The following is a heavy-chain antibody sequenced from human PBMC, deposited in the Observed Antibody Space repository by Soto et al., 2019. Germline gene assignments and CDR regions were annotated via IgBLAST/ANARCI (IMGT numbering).Heavy chain of an antibody. CDR3: AREGYSSSWYVSVGGYYYGMDV. D-gene: IGHD6-13*01. CDR1: GFTFSSYA. CDR2: ISYDGSNK. Sequence: PGGSLRLSCAASGFTFSSYAMHWVRQAPGKGLEWVAVISYDGSNKYYADSVKGRFTISRDNSKNTLYLQMNSLRAEDTAVYYCAREGYSSSWYVSVGGYYYGMDVWGQGTTVTVSS. V-gene: IGHV3-30-3*01. J-gene: IGHJ6*02.